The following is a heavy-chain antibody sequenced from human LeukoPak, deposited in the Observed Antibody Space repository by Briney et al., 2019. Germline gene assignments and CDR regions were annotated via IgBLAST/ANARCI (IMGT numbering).Heavy chain of an antibody. V-gene: IGHV3-7*01. CDR3: ARGYCNGGTCYWDNVLDI. Sequence: GGSLRLSCAASGFTFSSYWMSWVRQAPGKGLEWGANIKQDGGEKYYVDSVKGRFTISRDNARNSLSLQMNSLRAEDTAMYYCARGYCNGGTCYWDNVLDIWGQGTLVTVSS. J-gene: IGHJ3*02. CDR1: GFTFSSYW. CDR2: IKQDGGEK. D-gene: IGHD2-15*01.